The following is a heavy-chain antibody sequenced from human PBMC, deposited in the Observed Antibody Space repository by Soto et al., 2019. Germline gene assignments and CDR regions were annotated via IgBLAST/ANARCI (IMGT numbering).Heavy chain of an antibody. CDR3: ARVLEARSYYESSGY. D-gene: IGHD3-22*01. CDR1: GYTFTNYY. CDR2: INPKTGTT. Sequence: ASVKVSCKASGYTFTNYYIHWVRQAPGQGLEWVGLINPKTGTTNDAPKFQGRVTMTSDTSTSTAYMELSSLRSEDTAVFYCARVLEARSYYESSGYWGQGTLVTVSS. V-gene: IGHV1-2*06. J-gene: IGHJ4*02.